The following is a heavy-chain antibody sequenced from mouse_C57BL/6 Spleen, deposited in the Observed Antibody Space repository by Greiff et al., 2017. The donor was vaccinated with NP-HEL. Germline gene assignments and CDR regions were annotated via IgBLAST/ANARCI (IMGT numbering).Heavy chain of an antibody. J-gene: IGHJ4*01. D-gene: IGHD1-1*01. CDR2: IYPGDGDT. Sequence: VKLQQSGPELVKPGASVKISCKASGYAFSSSWMNWVKQRPGKGLEWIGRIYPGDGDTNYNGKFKGKATLTADKSSSTAYMQLSSLTSEDSAVYYCARERYYGSSYDYAMDYWGQGTSVTVSS. CDR3: ARERYYGSSYDYAMDY. V-gene: IGHV1-82*01. CDR1: GYAFSSSW.